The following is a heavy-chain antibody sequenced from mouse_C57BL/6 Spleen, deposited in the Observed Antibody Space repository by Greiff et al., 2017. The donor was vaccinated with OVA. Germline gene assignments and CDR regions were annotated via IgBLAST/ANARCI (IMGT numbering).Heavy chain of an antibody. J-gene: IGHJ4*01. V-gene: IGHV3-6*01. CDR3: AREGLLRGMDY. D-gene: IGHD2-3*01. Sequence: EVQLQESGPGLVKPSQSLSLTCSVTGYSITSGYYWNWIRQFPGNKLEWMGYISYDGSNNYNPSLKNRISITRDTSKNQFFLKLNSVTTEDTATYYCAREGLLRGMDYWGQGTSVTVSS. CDR1: GYSITSGYY. CDR2: ISYDGSN.